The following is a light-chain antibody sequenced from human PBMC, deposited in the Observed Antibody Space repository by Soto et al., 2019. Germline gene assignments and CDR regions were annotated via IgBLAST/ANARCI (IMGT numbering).Light chain of an antibody. V-gene: IGLV2-14*01. J-gene: IGLJ1*01. CDR3: SSYSRSSNLF. CDR1: SSDVGGYNY. CDR2: DVS. Sequence: QSALTQPASVSASPGQSITISCTGTSSDVGGYNYVSWYQQHPGKAPKLMIYDVSSRPSGVSDRFSGSKSGNTASLTISGLQAEDEADYYWSSYSRSSNLFFGTGNKVTVL.